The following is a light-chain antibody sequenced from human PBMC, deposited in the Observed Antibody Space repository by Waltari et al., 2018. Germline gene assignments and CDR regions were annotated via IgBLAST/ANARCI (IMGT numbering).Light chain of an antibody. V-gene: IGLV1-47*01. J-gene: IGLJ2*01. Sequence: QSVLTQPPSASGTPGQRVTISCSGSSSNIGSYYVNWYQQLPRTAPKLLIYKNNRRPSGVPDRFSGSKSGTSASLAFSGLRSEDEADYYCAAWDDSLSGVLFGGGTKLTVL. CDR3: AAWDDSLSGVL. CDR2: KNN. CDR1: SSNIGSYY.